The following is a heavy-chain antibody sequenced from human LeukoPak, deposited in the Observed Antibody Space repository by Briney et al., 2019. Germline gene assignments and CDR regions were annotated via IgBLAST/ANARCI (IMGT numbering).Heavy chain of an antibody. Sequence: PSETLSLTCTVSGGSISSSSYYWGWIRQPPGKGLEWLGYIHYSENTYYNPSLKSRVTISIDTSKNQFSLNLSSVTAADTAVYYCARFLSRDGHYLQVEGHYWGQGTLVTVSS. CDR3: ARFLSRDGHYLQVEGHY. J-gene: IGHJ4*02. V-gene: IGHV4-61*05. CDR2: IHYSENT. D-gene: IGHD5-24*01. CDR1: GGSISSSSYY.